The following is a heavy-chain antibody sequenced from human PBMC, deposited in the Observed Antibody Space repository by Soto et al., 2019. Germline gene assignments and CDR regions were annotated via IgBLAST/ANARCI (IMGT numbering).Heavy chain of an antibody. J-gene: IGHJ3*02. V-gene: IGHV4-4*02. Sequence: QVQLQESGPGLVKPSGTLSLTCAVSGGSVSSSNWWSWVRQSPGKGLEWMGGIYHSGSAHYNPSLKSRATISLDKSKSQFSLRLTSVTAADTAVYYCARVPGVVVSADDAFDIWGPGTRVIVSS. CDR2: IYHSGSA. CDR1: GGSVSSSNW. CDR3: ARVPGVVVSADDAFDI. D-gene: IGHD2-21*02.